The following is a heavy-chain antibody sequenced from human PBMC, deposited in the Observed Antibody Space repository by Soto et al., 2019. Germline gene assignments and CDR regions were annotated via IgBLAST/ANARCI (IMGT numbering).Heavy chain of an antibody. J-gene: IGHJ5*02. CDR2: IYYSGST. V-gene: IGHV4-59*01. CDR3: ARGDCSSGYFGHGWFDP. Sequence: QVQLQESGPGLVKPSETLSLTCTVSGASISSYNWSWIRQPPGKGLEWIGYIYYSGSTNYNPSLKSRVSLSVDTSKIPFAMKLNSVTAADTAVYYCARGDCSSGYFGHGWFDPWGQVTLVAV. D-gene: IGHD6-13*01. CDR1: GASISSYN.